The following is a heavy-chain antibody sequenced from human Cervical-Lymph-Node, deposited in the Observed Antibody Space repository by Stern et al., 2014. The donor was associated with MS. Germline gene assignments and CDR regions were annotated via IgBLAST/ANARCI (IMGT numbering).Heavy chain of an antibody. J-gene: IGHJ4*02. Sequence: VQLVESVAEVRQPGSSMKVSCKASGGTFNTFDISWVRQTPGQGLEGCGGISRLLETANDSRNFQDRVAISADKSATTAYMEMSNLTSEDTALYYCTRHQGGIAAFWGQGTLVTVSS. CDR2: ISRLLETA. D-gene: IGHD6-13*01. CDR3: TRHQGGIAAF. V-gene: IGHV1-69*06. CDR1: GGTFNTFD.